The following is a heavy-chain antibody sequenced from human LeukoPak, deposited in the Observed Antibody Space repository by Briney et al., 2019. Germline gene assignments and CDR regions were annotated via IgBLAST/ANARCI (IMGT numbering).Heavy chain of an antibody. D-gene: IGHD6-13*01. CDR3: ARESTAAATTLDV. J-gene: IGHJ6*04. Sequence: SVKVSCKASGGTFSSYAISWVRQAPGQGLEWMGGIIPIFGTANYAQKFQGRVTITADKSTSTAYMELSSLRSEDTAVYYCARESTAAATTLDVWGKGTTVTVSS. V-gene: IGHV1-69*06. CDR2: IIPIFGTA. CDR1: GGTFSSYA.